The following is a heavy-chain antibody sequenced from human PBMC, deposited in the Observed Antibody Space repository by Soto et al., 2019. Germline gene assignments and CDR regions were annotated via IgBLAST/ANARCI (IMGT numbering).Heavy chain of an antibody. Sequence: GESLKNSCHGSGYSVASYWIGWVRQMPGKDLEWMGIIYPGDSDTRYSPSFQGQVTISADKSLRTAYLQWTSLKASDTALYYCARTRSFTLGFYYDGMDVWGQGTTVTVSS. CDR2: IYPGDSDT. CDR3: ARTRSFTLGFYYDGMDV. CDR1: GYSVASYW. J-gene: IGHJ6*02. V-gene: IGHV5-51*01. D-gene: IGHD6-6*01.